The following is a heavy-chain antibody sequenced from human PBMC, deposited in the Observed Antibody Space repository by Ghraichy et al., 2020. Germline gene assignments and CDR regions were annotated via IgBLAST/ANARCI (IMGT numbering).Heavy chain of an antibody. Sequence: GGSLRLSCAASGFTFSSYWMSWVRQAPGKGLEWVANIKQDGSEKYYVDSVKGRFTISRDNAKNSLYLQMNSLRAEDTAVYYCARDGVLLWFGEIRHDAFDIWGQGTMVTVSS. CDR3: ARDGVLLWFGEIRHDAFDI. CDR2: IKQDGSEK. J-gene: IGHJ3*02. V-gene: IGHV3-7*03. D-gene: IGHD3-10*01. CDR1: GFTFSSYW.